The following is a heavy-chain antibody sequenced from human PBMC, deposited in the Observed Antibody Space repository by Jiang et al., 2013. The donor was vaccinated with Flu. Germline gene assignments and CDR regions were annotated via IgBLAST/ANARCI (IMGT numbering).Heavy chain of an antibody. D-gene: IGHD1-26*01. V-gene: IGHV1-8*01. CDR1: GYTFTSYD. Sequence: GAEVKKPGASVKVSCKASGYTFTSYDINWVRQATGQGLEWMGWMNPNSGNTGYAQKFQGRVTMTRNTSISTAYMELSSLRSEDTAVYYCARGRSSYEWELPFDLDYWGQGTLVTVSS. CDR2: MNPNSGNT. J-gene: IGHJ4*02. CDR3: ARGRSSYEWELPFDLDY.